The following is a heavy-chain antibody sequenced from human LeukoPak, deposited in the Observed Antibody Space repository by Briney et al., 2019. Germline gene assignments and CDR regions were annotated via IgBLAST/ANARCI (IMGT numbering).Heavy chain of an antibody. CDR3: AISSSWYDAFDI. D-gene: IGHD6-13*01. V-gene: IGHV3-72*01. Sequence: GGSLRLSCAASGFKFSDHYIDWVRQAPGKGLEWVGRSRNKASSYTTEYAASVEGRFTISRDVSESSLYLQMNSLRTEDTAVYYCAISSSWYDAFDIWGQGTMVTVSS. CDR2: SRNKASSYTT. CDR1: GFKFSDHY. J-gene: IGHJ3*02.